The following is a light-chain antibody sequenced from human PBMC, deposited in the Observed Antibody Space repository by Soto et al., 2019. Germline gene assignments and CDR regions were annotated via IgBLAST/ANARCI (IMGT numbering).Light chain of an antibody. CDR2: SAS. CDR1: QSITTS. V-gene: IGKV1-39*01. CDR3: QKYNSAPET. Sequence: DIQMTQSPSSLSASLGDRVTLTCRASQSITTSLNWYQQTPGKAPKLLIYSASTLHSGVPSRFSGSGSGTDFTLTISSLQPEDVATYYCQKYNSAPETFGQGTKVDIK. J-gene: IGKJ1*01.